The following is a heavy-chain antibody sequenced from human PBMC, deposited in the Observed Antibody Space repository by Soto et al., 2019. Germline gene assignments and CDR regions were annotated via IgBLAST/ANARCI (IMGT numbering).Heavy chain of an antibody. CDR3: ARGGLDYCSSTSCYRPDYYYGMDV. CDR1: GGSFSGYY. D-gene: IGHD2-2*02. CDR2: INHSGST. Sequence: SETLSLPCAVYGGSFSGYYWSWIRQPPGKGLEWIGEINHSGSTNYSPSLKSRVTISVDTSKNQFSLKLSSVTAADTAVYYCARGGLDYCSSTSCYRPDYYYGMDVWGQGTTVTVSS. V-gene: IGHV4-34*01. J-gene: IGHJ6*02.